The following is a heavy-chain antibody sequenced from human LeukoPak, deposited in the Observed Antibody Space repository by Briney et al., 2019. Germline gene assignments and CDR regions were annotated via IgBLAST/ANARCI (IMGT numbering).Heavy chain of an antibody. Sequence: ASVKVSCKASGYTFTSYYTHWVRQAPGQGLEWMGIINPSGGSTSYAQKFQGRVTMTRDTSTSTVYMELSSLRSEDTAVYYCARVCPHDYGNVGWFDPWGQGTLVTVSS. V-gene: IGHV1-46*01. CDR2: INPSGGST. CDR1: GYTFTSYY. CDR3: ARVCPHDYGNVGWFDP. J-gene: IGHJ5*02. D-gene: IGHD4-11*01.